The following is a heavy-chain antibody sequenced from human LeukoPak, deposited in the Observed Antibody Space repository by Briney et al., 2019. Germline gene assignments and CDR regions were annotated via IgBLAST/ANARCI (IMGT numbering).Heavy chain of an antibody. Sequence: GGSLRLSCAASGFTFSKYWMSWVRQAPGKGLEWVANIKQDGNEKYYVDSVKGRFTISRDNTKNSLYLQMNSLRAEDTAVYYCARDSDGYGGNSDYWGQGTLVTVSS. CDR3: ARDSDGYGGNSDY. D-gene: IGHD4-23*01. CDR2: IKQDGNEK. J-gene: IGHJ4*02. CDR1: GFTFSKYW. V-gene: IGHV3-7*01.